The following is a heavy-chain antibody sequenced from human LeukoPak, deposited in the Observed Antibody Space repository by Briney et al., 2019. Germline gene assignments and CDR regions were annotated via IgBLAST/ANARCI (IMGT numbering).Heavy chain of an antibody. CDR3: ASPIAAAGRGDY. V-gene: IGHV3-23*01. D-gene: IGHD6-13*01. Sequence: GGTLRLSCAASGFTFSSYGMSWVRQAPGKGLEWVSAISGSGGSTYYADSVKGRFTISRDNSKNTLYLQMNSLRAEDTAVYYCASPIAAAGRGDYWGQGTLVTVSS. J-gene: IGHJ4*02. CDR1: GFTFSSYG. CDR2: ISGSGGST.